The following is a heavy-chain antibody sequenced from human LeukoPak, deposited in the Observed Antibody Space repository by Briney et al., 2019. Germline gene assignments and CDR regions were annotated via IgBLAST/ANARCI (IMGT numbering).Heavy chain of an antibody. V-gene: IGHV4-30-4*01. J-gene: IGHJ4*02. D-gene: IGHD3-10*01. CDR1: GGSISSGDYY. CDR2: IYYSGST. CDR3: ARHSYYYGSGSYPSDY. Sequence: PSETLSLTCTVSGGSISSGDYYWSWIRQTPGKGLEWIGYIYYSGSTYYNPSLKSRVTISVDTSKNQFSLKLSSVTAADTAVYYCARHSYYYGSGSYPSDYWGQGTLVTVSS.